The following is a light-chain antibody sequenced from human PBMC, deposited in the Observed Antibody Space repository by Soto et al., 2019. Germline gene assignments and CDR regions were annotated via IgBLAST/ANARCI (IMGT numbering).Light chain of an antibody. V-gene: IGLV2-14*01. CDR3: NSYTSSSTWI. J-gene: IGLJ2*01. CDR2: EVS. CDR1: SSDVGGYNY. Sequence: LTQPASVSGSPGQSITLSCTGTSSDVGGYNYVSWYQQHPGKAPKLMIYEVSNRPSGVSDRFSGSKSGNTASLTISGLQAEDEADYYCNSYTSSSTWIFGGGTKLTVL.